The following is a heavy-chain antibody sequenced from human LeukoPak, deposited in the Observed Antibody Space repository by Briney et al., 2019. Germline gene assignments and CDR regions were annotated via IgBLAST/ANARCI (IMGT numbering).Heavy chain of an antibody. D-gene: IGHD4-11*01. Sequence: ASVKVSCTASGYTFTSNYIHWVRQAPGQGLEWMGWISAYNGNTNYAQKLQGRVTMTTDTSTSTAYMELRSLRSGDTAVYYRARDLWMTTVTKDYYYGMDVWGQGTTVTVSS. V-gene: IGHV1-18*04. CDR1: GYTFTSNY. CDR2: ISAYNGNT. CDR3: ARDLWMTTVTKDYYYGMDV. J-gene: IGHJ6*02.